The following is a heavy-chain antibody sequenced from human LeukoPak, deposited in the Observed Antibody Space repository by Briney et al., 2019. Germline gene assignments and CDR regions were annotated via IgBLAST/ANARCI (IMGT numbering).Heavy chain of an antibody. Sequence: SLRLSCAASGFTFDDYAMHWVRQAPGKGLEWVSGISWNSGSIGYADSVKGRFTISRDNAKNSLYLQMNSLRAEDTALYYCAKGYSYSSSWYVDYWGQGTLVTVSS. D-gene: IGHD6-13*01. CDR3: AKGYSYSSSWYVDY. J-gene: IGHJ4*02. CDR2: ISWNSGSI. CDR1: GFTFDDYA. V-gene: IGHV3-9*01.